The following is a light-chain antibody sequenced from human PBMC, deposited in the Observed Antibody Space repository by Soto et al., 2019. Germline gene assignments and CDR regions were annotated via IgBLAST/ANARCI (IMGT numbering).Light chain of an antibody. CDR1: QIVSTN. Sequence: EIVMTQFPATLSVSPGERATLSCRATQIVSTNLAWYQQKPGQAPRLLIYGASTRATGIPARFSGSGSGTEFTLTISSLQSEDFPVYYCQQYNNWPLFTFGPGTKVDIK. V-gene: IGKV3-15*01. J-gene: IGKJ3*01. CDR2: GAS. CDR3: QQYNNWPLFT.